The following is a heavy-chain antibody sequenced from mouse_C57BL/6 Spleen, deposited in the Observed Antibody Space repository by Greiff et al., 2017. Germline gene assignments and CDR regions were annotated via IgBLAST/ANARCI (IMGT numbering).Heavy chain of an antibody. V-gene: IGHV1-81*01. J-gene: IGHJ4*01. CDR2: IYPRSGNT. D-gene: IGHD2-4*01. CDR3: ASPIYYDYDDDAMDY. CDR1: GYTFTSYG. Sequence: VQLQQSGAELARPGASVKLSCKASGYTFTSYGISWVQQRTGQGLEWIGEIYPRSGNTYYNEKFKGKGTLTADKSSSTAYMELRSLTSEDSAVYFCASPIYYDYDDDAMDYWGQGTSVTVSS.